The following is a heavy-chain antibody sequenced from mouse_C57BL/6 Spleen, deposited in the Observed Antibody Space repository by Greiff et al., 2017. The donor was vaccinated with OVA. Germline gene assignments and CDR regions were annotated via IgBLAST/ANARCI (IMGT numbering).Heavy chain of an antibody. CDR3: ARFTTVVATGYFDV. V-gene: IGHV5-4*01. Sequence: EVHLVESGGGLVKPGGSLKLSCAASGFTFSSYAMSWVRQTPEKRLEWVATISDGGSYTYYPDNVKGRFTISRDNAKNNLYLQMSHLKSEDTAMYYCARFTTVVATGYFDVWGTGTTVTVSS. CDR2: ISDGGSYT. D-gene: IGHD1-1*01. CDR1: GFTFSSYA. J-gene: IGHJ1*03.